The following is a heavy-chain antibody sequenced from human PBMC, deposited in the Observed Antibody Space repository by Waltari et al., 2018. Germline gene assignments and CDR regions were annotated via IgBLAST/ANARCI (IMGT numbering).Heavy chain of an antibody. CDR2: IYWDDDE. CDR1: GFSLSTSGVG. J-gene: IGHJ3*02. V-gene: IGHV2-5*02. CDR3: AHRRHDYYDSSGYGSMVSDAFDI. Sequence: QITLKESGPTLVKPTQTLTLTCTFSGFSLSTSGVGVGWLRQPPGKAVEWLAHIYWDDDERYSPSLNSRLTITKDTSKNPVVLTMTNMDPVDTATYYCAHRRHDYYDSSGYGSMVSDAFDIWGQGTMVTVSS. D-gene: IGHD3-22*01.